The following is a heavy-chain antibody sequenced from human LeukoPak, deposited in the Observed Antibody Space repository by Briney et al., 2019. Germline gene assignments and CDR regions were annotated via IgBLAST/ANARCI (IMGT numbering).Heavy chain of an antibody. V-gene: IGHV3-48*04. CDR1: GFSFSSYS. J-gene: IGHJ4*02. D-gene: IGHD4-11*01. Sequence: GGSLRLSCAASGFSFSSYSMNWVRQAPGKGLEYVSYISSGSGTIYYADSVQGRFTISRDNARNSLYLQMNSLSAEDTAVYYCARDGASYSNYEGNFDYWGQGTLVTVSS. CDR3: ARDGASYSNYEGNFDY. CDR2: ISSGSGTI.